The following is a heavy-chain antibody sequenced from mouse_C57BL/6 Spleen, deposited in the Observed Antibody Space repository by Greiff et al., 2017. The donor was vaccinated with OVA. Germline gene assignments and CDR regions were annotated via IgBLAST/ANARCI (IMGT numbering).Heavy chain of an antibody. D-gene: IGHD2-1*01. V-gene: IGHV2-2*01. CDR3: ARRNYGNLYYYAMDY. J-gene: IGHJ4*01. Sequence: VQLKQSGPGLVQPSQSLSITCTVSGFSLTSYGVHWVRQSPGKGLEWLGVIWSGGSTDYNAAFISRLSISKDNSKSQVFFKMNSLQADDTAIYYCARRNYGNLYYYAMDYWGQGTSVTVSS. CDR2: IWSGGST. CDR1: GFSLTSYG.